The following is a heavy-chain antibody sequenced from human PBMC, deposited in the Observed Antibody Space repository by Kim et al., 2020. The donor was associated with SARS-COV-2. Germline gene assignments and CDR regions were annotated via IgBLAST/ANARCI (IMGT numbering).Heavy chain of an antibody. D-gene: IGHD4-17*01. CDR2: T. CDR3: ARASYGEGFF. V-gene: IGHV4-59*01. J-gene: IGHJ4*02. Sequence: TNYSPSLQSRVSISVDTSKNRFALKLSCVTAADTAVYYCARASYGEGFFWGQGTLVTVSS.